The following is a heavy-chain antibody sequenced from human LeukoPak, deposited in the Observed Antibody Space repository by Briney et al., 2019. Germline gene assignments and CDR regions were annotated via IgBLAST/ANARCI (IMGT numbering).Heavy chain of an antibody. Sequence: SETLSFTCTVSGVSISSYYWSWIRQPPGQGLEWIGNIYYSGSTNYNHSLKSRVTISVDTSKNQFSLKLSSVTAADTAVYYCARQYYGSGILDPWGQGTLVTVSS. D-gene: IGHD3-10*01. V-gene: IGHV4-59*08. CDR1: GVSISSYY. J-gene: IGHJ5*02. CDR3: ARQYYGSGILDP. CDR2: IYYSGST.